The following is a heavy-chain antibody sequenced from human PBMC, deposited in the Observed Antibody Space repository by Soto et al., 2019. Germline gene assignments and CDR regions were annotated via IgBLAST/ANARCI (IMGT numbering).Heavy chain of an antibody. CDR3: ARGPYGDNACDI. V-gene: IGHV1-2*02. CDR2: IAPHRDGT. D-gene: IGHD4-17*01. J-gene: IGHJ3*02. Sequence: QVQVVQSGAEVKKPGASVKVSCKASGYSFTDYYMHWIRQAPGQGLEWMGWIAPHRDGTEFAQKFQGRITLTGDTSTSTAYMELKGLTSADTAVYFCARGPYGDNACDIWGQGTVVTVSS. CDR1: GYSFTDYY.